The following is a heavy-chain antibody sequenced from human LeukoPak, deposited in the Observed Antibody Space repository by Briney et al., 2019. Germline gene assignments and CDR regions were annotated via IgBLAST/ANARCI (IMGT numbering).Heavy chain of an antibody. CDR1: GFTFSSYS. J-gene: IGHJ4*02. D-gene: IGHD3-10*01. CDR2: ISSGSAAI. V-gene: IGHV3-48*01. Sequence: GGSLRLSCAVSGFTFSSYSMTWVRQAPGKGREWVSYISSGSAAITYADSVKGRFTISRDNANNSLFLQMSSLRAEDTAMYYCARPGGSGNFYIYWGQGTLVTVSS. CDR3: ARPGGSGNFYIY.